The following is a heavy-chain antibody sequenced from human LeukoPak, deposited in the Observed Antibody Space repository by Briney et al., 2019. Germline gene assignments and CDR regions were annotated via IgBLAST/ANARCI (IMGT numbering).Heavy chain of an antibody. CDR1: GFTFSNFE. J-gene: IGHJ4*02. Sequence: GGSLRLSCAASGFTFSNFEMNWVRQAPGTGLEWVSYISIVDTTIYYADSVKGRFTISRDNAKNSLYLQMNSLRAEDTAVYYCARASMRMSTAGLVDYWGQGTLVTVSS. CDR3: ARASMRMSTAGLVDY. CDR2: ISIVDTTI. V-gene: IGHV3-48*03. D-gene: IGHD6-13*01.